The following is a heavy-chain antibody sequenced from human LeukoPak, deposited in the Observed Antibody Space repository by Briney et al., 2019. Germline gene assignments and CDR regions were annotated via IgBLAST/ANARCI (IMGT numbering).Heavy chain of an antibody. J-gene: IGHJ4*02. V-gene: IGHV4-39*01. D-gene: IGHD2-2*01. Sequence: SETLSLTCTVSGGSISSSSYYWGWIRQPPGKGLEWIGSIYYSGSTYYNPSLKSRVTISVDTSKNQFSLKLSSVTAADTAIYYCAKGSVVVPGTRFDYWGQGTLVTVSS. CDR3: AKGSVVVPGTRFDY. CDR1: GGSISSSSYY. CDR2: IYYSGST.